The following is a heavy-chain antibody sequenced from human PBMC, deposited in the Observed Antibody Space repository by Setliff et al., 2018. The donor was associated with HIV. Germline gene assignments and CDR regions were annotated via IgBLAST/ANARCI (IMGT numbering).Heavy chain of an antibody. Sequence: SETLSLTCTVSGGSMSTGNYYWSWIRQPAGKKLEWIGRTYFSGSTYYNPSLKSRVTISIDMSKNQFSLRLTSVTAADTAMYYCARATTRGYNGRAVTSLMVVVSLKNGMDVWGQGTTVTVSS. V-gene: IGHV4-61*02. CDR3: ARATTRGYNGRAVTSLMVVVSLKNGMDV. CDR2: TYFSGST. J-gene: IGHJ6*02. D-gene: IGHD3-22*01. CDR1: GGSMSTGNYY.